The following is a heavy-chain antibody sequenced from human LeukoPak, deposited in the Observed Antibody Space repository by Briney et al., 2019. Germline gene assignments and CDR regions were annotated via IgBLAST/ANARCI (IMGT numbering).Heavy chain of an antibody. CDR3: ARGIITGTSDY. D-gene: IGHD1-7*01. CDR2: INHSGST. V-gene: IGHV4-34*01. Sequence: PSETLSLTCTVSGGSISSYYWSWIRQPPGEGLEWIGEINHSGSTNYNPSLKSRVTISVDTSKNQFSLKLSSVTAADTAVYYCARGIITGTSDYWGQGTLVTVSS. J-gene: IGHJ4*02. CDR1: GGSISSYY.